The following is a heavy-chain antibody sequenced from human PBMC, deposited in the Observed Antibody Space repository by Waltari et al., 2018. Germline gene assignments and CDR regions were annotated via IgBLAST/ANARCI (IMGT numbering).Heavy chain of an antibody. D-gene: IGHD6-13*01. CDR1: GFGFSDYA. CDR3: ARDYTGFSSSWYLLY. J-gene: IGHJ4*02. CDR2: ISYDGTKK. Sequence: QVQLVESGGGVVQPGRSLRLSCAASGFGFSDYAMHWVRQAPGRGLEWVAMISYDGTKKYYADSVKGRFTISRDDSKNTLFLQMNSLRVEDTAVFYCARDYTGFSSSWYLLYWGQGTLVTVSS. V-gene: IGHV3-30-3*01.